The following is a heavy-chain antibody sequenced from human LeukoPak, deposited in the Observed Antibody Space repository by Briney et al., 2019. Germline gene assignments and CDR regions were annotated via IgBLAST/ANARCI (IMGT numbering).Heavy chain of an antibody. D-gene: IGHD3-10*01. CDR1: GFSLSTSGMC. V-gene: IGHV2-70*11. CDR2: IDWDDDK. Sequence: ESGPALVKPTQTLTLTCTFSGFSLSTSGMCVSWIRQPPGKALEWLARIDWDDDKYYSTSLKTRLTISKDTSKNQVVLTMTNMDPVDTATYYCARALMVRGLNYGMDVWGQGTTVTVSS. J-gene: IGHJ6*02. CDR3: ARALMVRGLNYGMDV.